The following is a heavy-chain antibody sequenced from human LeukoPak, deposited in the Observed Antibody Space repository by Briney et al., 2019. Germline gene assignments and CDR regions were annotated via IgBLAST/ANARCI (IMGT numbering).Heavy chain of an antibody. V-gene: IGHV3-64*01. CDR2: VTSNGDST. CDR1: GFTFSSYA. Sequence: PGGSLRLSCAASGFTFSSYAMHCVRQAPGKGLEYVSSVTSNGDSTYYGNSVKGRFIISRDNSKNTLYLQMNSLRAEDTAVYYCARVLHSSFNFDWYLDYWGQGTLVTVSS. D-gene: IGHD3-9*01. CDR3: ARVLHSSFNFDWYLDY. J-gene: IGHJ4*02.